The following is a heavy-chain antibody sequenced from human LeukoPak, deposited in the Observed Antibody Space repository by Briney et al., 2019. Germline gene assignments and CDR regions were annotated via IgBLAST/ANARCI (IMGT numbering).Heavy chain of an antibody. CDR2: IWYDGSNK. CDR3: AREVAAVTTGVDY. CDR1: GFTFSSYG. V-gene: IGHV3-33*08. D-gene: IGHD4-17*01. Sequence: GGSLRLSCAASGFTFSSYGMHWVRQAPGKGLEWVAVIWYDGSNKYYADPVKGRFSISRDNSKNTVYLQMNSLRAEDTAVYYCAREVAAVTTGVDYWGQGTLVTVSS. J-gene: IGHJ4*02.